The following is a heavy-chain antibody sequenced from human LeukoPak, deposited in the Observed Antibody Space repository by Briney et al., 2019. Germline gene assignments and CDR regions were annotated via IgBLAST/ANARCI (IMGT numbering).Heavy chain of an antibody. CDR1: GYSFTSYW. V-gene: IGHV5-10-1*01. J-gene: IGHJ4*02. Sequence: GESLKISCKGSGYSFTSYWISWVRRMPGKGLEWMGRIDPSDSYTNYSPSFQGHVTISADKSISTAYLQWSSLKASDTAMYYCAVIAAAGTGPFDYWGQGTLVTVSS. D-gene: IGHD6-13*01. CDR2: IDPSDSYT. CDR3: AVIAAAGTGPFDY.